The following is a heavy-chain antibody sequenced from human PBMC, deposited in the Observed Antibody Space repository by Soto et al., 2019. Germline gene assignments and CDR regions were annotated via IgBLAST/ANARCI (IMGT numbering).Heavy chain of an antibody. CDR1: GFTFSNYG. V-gene: IGHV3-33*01. Sequence: QVQLVESGGGVVQPGRSLRLSCAASGFTFSNYGMHWVRQAPGKGLEWVAVILNDGSNRYHADSVKDRFTISRDNSKNMLYLKMNRLRADDTAVYYCARDDEYSGNGMDVWGQGTTVTVS. CDR3: ARDDEYSGNGMDV. J-gene: IGHJ6*02. D-gene: IGHD3-10*01. CDR2: ILNDGSNR.